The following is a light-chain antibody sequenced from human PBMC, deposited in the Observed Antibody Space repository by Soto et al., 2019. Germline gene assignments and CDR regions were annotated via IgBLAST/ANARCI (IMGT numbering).Light chain of an antibody. J-gene: IGLJ1*01. V-gene: IGLV2-14*03. CDR3: SSYRTSNTRQIV. CDR2: DVS. CDR1: SSDVGGYNY. Sequence: QSALTQPASVSGSPGQSITTSCTGTSSDVGGYNYVSWYQHHPGKAPKLMIYDVSNRPSGVSNRFSGSKSGNTASLSISGLQPEDEADYYCSSYRTSNTRQIVCGTGTKLTVL.